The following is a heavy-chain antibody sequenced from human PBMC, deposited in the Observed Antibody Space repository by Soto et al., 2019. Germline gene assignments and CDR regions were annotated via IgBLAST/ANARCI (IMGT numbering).Heavy chain of an antibody. V-gene: IGHV3-48*04. CDR2: ISSSGSTI. Sequence: PGGSLRLSCAASGFTFRTFTMNWVRQAPGKGLEWVSYISSSGSTIYYADSVKGRFTISRDNAKNSLYLQMNSLRAEDTAVYYCARDASHYYYYYMDVWGKGTTVTVSS. J-gene: IGHJ6*03. CDR1: GFTFRTFT. CDR3: ARDASHYYYYYMDV.